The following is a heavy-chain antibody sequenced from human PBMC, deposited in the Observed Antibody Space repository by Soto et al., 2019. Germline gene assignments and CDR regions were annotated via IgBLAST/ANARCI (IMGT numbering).Heavy chain of an antibody. CDR3: ARDSGGDSPGWTPYYYYGMDV. V-gene: IGHV3-30-3*01. Sequence: LKISCAASGFTFSSYAMHWVRQAPGKGLERVAVISYDGSNKYYAVSVKGRFTISRDNSKNTLYLQMNSLRAEDTAVYYCARDSGGDSPGWTPYYYYGMDVWGQGTTVTVSS. D-gene: IGHD2-21*01. CDR2: ISYDGSNK. CDR1: GFTFSSYA. J-gene: IGHJ6*02.